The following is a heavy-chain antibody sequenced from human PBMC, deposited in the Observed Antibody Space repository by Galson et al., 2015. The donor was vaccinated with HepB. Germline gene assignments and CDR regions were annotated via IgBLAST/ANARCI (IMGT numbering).Heavy chain of an antibody. D-gene: IGHD6-6*01. V-gene: IGHV4-59*01. CDR2: IYYSGST. CDR1: GGSISSYY. Sequence: ETLSLTCTVSGGSISSYYWSWIRQPPGKGLEWIGYIYYSGSTNYNPSLKSRVTISVDTSKNQFSLKLSSVTAADTAVYYCARGKHIAARRTDFDYWGQGTLVTVSS. CDR3: ARGKHIAARRTDFDY. J-gene: IGHJ4*02.